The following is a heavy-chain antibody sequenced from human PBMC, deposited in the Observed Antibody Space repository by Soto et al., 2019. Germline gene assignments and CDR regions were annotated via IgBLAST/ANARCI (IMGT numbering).Heavy chain of an antibody. CDR1: GGTFSSYA. CDR3: ARDRRWLQLGPPVYFDY. J-gene: IGHJ4*02. CDR2: IIPIFGTA. Sequence: QVQLVQSGAEVKKPGSSVKVSCKASGGTFSSYAISWVRQAPGQGLEWMGGIIPIFGTANYAQKFQGRVTIPADESTSTAYMELSSLRSEDTAVYYCARDRRWLQLGPPVYFDYWGQGTLVTVSS. V-gene: IGHV1-69*01. D-gene: IGHD5-12*01.